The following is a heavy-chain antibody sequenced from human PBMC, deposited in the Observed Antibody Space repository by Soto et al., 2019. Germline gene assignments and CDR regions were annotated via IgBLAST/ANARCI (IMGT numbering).Heavy chain of an antibody. D-gene: IGHD1-26*01. Sequence: ASGKVFCKASGFPFADSALQSVRQARGQRLEWIGRIVVDSGNTKYAQRFTERVTISWDMSTTTAFMELRSLRSQDTAVYYCATANNTSPFDFWGLGTMVTGPS. CDR1: GFPFADSA. CDR3: ATANNTSPFDF. J-gene: IGHJ4*02. V-gene: IGHV1-58*01. CDR2: IVVDSGNT.